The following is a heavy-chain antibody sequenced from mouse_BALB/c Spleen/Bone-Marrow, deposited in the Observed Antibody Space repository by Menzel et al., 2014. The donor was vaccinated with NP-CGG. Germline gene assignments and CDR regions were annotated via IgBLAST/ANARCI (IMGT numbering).Heavy chain of an antibody. J-gene: IGHJ1*01. CDR1: GNTFTSYD. D-gene: IGHD1-2*01. CDR2: IFPGDSTT. Sequence: QVQLQQSGVELVKHGASVKLSCKASGNTFTSYDINWVRQRPEQGLEWIGWIFPGDSTTKYNEKFKGKATLSTDKSSSAVHMQLSRLTSEDSAVDFCVRARLRDWCLDVWGAGTTVAISS. CDR3: VRARLRDWCLDV. V-gene: IGHV1-85*01.